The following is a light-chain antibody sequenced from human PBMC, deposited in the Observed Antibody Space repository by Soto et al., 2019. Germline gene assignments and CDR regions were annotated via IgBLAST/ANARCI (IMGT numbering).Light chain of an antibody. CDR1: QSITTS. J-gene: IGKJ3*01. V-gene: IGKV1-39*01. Sequence: DIQMTQAPSSLSASVGDRVTITCRASQSITTSLSWYQQKPGKAPKVLIYGASNLQGGVPSRFSGSGSGTDFTLIISSLQPEEFAAYYCQQSYSTPFTFGPGTKVDIK. CDR3: QQSYSTPFT. CDR2: GAS.